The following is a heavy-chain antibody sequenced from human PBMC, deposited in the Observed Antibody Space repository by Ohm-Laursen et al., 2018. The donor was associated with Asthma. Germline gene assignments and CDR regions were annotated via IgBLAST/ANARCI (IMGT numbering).Heavy chain of an antibody. J-gene: IGHJ4*02. Sequence: SLRLSCTASGFTFSSYSMNWVRQAPGKGLEWVSSISSSSSYIYYADSVKGRFTISRDNAKNSLYLQMNSLRAEDTAVYYCARDSGYETDFAYWAQGTLVTVSS. CDR1: GFTFSSYS. V-gene: IGHV3-21*01. CDR2: ISSSSSYI. CDR3: ARDSGYETDFAY. D-gene: IGHD5-12*01.